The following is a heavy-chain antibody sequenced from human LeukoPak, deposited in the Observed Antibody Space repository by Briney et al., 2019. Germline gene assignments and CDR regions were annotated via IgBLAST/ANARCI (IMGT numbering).Heavy chain of an antibody. Sequence: GESLKISCKGSGYRFTSYWIGWVRQMPGKGLEWMGIIYPGDSDTRYSPSFQGQVTISADKSISTAYLQWSSLKASDTAMYYCARWAEDYYDSSGYPYWYFDLWGRGTLVTVSS. J-gene: IGHJ2*01. D-gene: IGHD3-22*01. CDR3: ARWAEDYYDSSGYPYWYFDL. V-gene: IGHV5-51*01. CDR2: IYPGDSDT. CDR1: GYRFTSYW.